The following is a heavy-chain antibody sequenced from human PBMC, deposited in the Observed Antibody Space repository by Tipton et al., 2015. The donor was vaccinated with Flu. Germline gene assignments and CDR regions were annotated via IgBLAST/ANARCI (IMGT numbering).Heavy chain of an antibody. V-gene: IGHV4-39*01. Sequence: LRLSCTVSGFSINSSNYYWGWIRQPPGRGLEGIGAIYSSGSSYSNPSLQSRVTISVETPKNQFSLRLTSVTAEDTAIYYCARRLFFGSGSFSAVYAFDIWGQGTMVTVSS. J-gene: IGHJ3*02. D-gene: IGHD3-10*01. CDR3: ARRLFFGSGSFSAVYAFDI. CDR2: IYSSGSS. CDR1: GFSINSSNYY.